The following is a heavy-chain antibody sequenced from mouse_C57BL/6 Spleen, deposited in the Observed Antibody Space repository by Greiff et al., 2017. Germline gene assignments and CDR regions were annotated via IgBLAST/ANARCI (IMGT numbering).Heavy chain of an antibody. J-gene: IGHJ2*01. D-gene: IGHD1-1*01. CDR3: NCGSSLYYFDY. Sequence: EQSGAELVRPGASVKLSCTASGFNIKDDYMHWVKQRPEQGLEWIGWIDPENGDTEYASKFQGQATITADTSSNTAYLQLSSLTSEDTAVYYCNCGSSLYYFDYWSKGTTLTVSS. CDR2: IDPENGDT. CDR1: GFNIKDDY. V-gene: IGHV14-4*01.